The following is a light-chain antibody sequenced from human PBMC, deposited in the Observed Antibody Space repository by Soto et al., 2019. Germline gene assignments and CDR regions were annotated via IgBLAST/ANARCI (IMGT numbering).Light chain of an antibody. CDR1: SSDVGGYNY. J-gene: IGLJ1*01. Sequence: QSALTQPASVSGSPGQSITISCTGTSSDVGGYNYVSWYQHHPGKAPKLMIYDVNNRPSGVSNRFSGSKSGNTASLTISGLQAEDEADYYCSSYTSSNTYVFGTGTKLTVL. CDR2: DVN. V-gene: IGLV2-14*03. CDR3: SSYTSSNTYV.